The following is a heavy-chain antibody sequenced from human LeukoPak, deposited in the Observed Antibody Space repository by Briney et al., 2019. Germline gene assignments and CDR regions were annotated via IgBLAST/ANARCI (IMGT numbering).Heavy chain of an antibody. CDR1: GFTFSSYA. Sequence: GGSLRLSCAASGFTFSSYAMNWVRQAPGKGLEWVSGITGSGGRTYYADSVRGRFTISRDNSKNTLYLQMNSLRAEDTALFYCARAGLTTIYYFDFWGQGTLVTVSS. CDR3: ARAGLTTIYYFDF. V-gene: IGHV3-23*01. J-gene: IGHJ4*02. CDR2: ITGSGGRT. D-gene: IGHD2-21*02.